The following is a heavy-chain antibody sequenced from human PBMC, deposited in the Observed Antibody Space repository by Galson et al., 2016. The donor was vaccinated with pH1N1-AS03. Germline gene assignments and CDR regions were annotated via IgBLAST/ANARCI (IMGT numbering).Heavy chain of an antibody. D-gene: IGHD6-13*01. CDR3: GLTGIAATGYFDY. Sequence: PALVKPTQPLTLTCTFSGFSLNTDGMRVSWIRQPPGKALEWLARIDWDDDKFYRTSLKTRLTISKDTSKNQVVLTLTNVGPVDTATYYCGLTGIAATGYFDYWGQGTLVTVSS. J-gene: IGHJ4*02. CDR2: IDWDDDK. CDR1: GFSLNTDGMR. V-gene: IGHV2-70*04.